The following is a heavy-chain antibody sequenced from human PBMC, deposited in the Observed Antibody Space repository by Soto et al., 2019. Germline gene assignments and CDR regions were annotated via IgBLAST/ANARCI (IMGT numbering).Heavy chain of an antibody. CDR2: ISWNSGNI. Sequence: EVQLVESGGGLVQPGRYLRLSCAASGFTLDDYAMHWVRQVPGKGLEWVSGISWNSGNIGYADSVKGRFTISRDNAKNSLYLQMNSLRVEDTDLYYCAEDTYSSSPYYMDVWGKGTTVTVSS. CDR1: GFTLDDYA. CDR3: AEDTYSSSPYYMDV. D-gene: IGHD6-6*01. J-gene: IGHJ6*03. V-gene: IGHV3-9*01.